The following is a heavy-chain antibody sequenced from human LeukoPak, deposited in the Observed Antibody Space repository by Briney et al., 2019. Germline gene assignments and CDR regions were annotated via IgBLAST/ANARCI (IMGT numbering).Heavy chain of an antibody. CDR1: GGSLNSGNYY. Sequence: SQTLSLTCTVSGGSLNSGNYYWSWIRQPAGKGLEWIGRIYTSGSTNTNPSLRGRVMMSLDTSKNQFSLRLSSVTAADTAFYYYAREFLSAAGTRGYFDPWGQGSLVTVSS. D-gene: IGHD6-13*01. V-gene: IGHV4-61*02. CDR2: IYTSGST. CDR3: AREFLSAAGTRGYFDP. J-gene: IGHJ5*02.